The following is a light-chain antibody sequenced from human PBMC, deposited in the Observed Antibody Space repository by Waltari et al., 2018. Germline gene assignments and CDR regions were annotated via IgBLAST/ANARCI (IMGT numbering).Light chain of an antibody. CDR1: SRDVGAYNY. CDR3: FAYAGSNTWV. CDR2: GVT. V-gene: IGLV2-8*01. J-gene: IGLJ3*02. Sequence: HSALPQPSSASGSPGQSVTISCTGTSRDVGAYNYVSWYQQRPGNAPKLIIYGVTKRHSGVSDRFSGSKSGNTASLTVSGLQADDEADYYCFAYAGSNTWVFGEGTKLTVL.